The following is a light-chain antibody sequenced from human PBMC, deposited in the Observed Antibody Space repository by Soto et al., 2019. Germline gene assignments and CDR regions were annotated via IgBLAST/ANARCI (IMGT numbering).Light chain of an antibody. CDR1: QSVSSSY. V-gene: IGKV3-20*01. CDR2: GAS. J-gene: IGKJ5*01. Sequence: EIVLTQPPGTLSLSPGERATLSCRASQSVSSSYLTWYQQKPGQAPRLLIYGASSRATGIPDRFSGSGSGTDFTLTISRLEPEDFAVYYCQQYGSSPPSTVGQGTRLEIK. CDR3: QQYGSSPPST.